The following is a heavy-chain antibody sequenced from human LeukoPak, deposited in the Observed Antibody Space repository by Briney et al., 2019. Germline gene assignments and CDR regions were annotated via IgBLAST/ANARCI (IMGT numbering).Heavy chain of an antibody. D-gene: IGHD3-3*01. CDR1: GGSISSGTSL. J-gene: IGHJ3*02. Sequence: SQTLSLTCTVSGGSISSGTSLWSWIRQPAGKGLEWIGRISTSGSTNYNPSLKSPVTISLDTSKNQFSLNLISVTAADTAVYYCARDPHYDFWSGPTHDAFDIWGQGTMVTVSS. CDR3: ARDPHYDFWSGPTHDAFDI. V-gene: IGHV4-61*02. CDR2: ISTSGST.